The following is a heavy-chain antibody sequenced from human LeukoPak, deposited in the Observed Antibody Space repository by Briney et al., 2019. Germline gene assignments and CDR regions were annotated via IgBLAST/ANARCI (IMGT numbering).Heavy chain of an antibody. CDR2: INSISGEI. CDR1: GFTFSSYS. CDR3: ARDHGYAFDY. Sequence: GGSLRLSCAASGFTFSSYSMNWVRQAPGKGLEWVSYINSISGEIWYADSVKGRFTISRDDAKNSLYLQMNSLRDEDAAVYYCARDHGYAFDYWGQGTLVTVSS. V-gene: IGHV3-48*02. D-gene: IGHD5-12*01. J-gene: IGHJ4*02.